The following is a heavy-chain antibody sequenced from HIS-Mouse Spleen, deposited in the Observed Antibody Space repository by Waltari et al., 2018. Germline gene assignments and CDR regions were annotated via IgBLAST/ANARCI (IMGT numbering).Heavy chain of an antibody. V-gene: IGHV2-70*15. CDR1: GFSLSTSGMC. D-gene: IGHD6-19*01. J-gene: IGHJ4*02. CDR2: IDWYDDK. Sequence: QVTLRESGPALVKPTQTLTLTCTFSGFSLSTSGMCVSWIRQPPGKALEWLARIDWYDDKYYSTSLKTRLTISRDTSKNQVVLTMTNMDPLDTATYYWARIAEGYTSGWYAFDYWGQGTLVTVSS. CDR3: ARIAEGYTSGWYAFDY.